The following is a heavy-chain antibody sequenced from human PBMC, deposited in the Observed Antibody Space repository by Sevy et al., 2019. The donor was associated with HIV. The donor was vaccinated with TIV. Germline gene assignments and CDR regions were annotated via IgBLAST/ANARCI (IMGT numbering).Heavy chain of an antibody. CDR2: IYYTGRT. D-gene: IGHD4-4*01. J-gene: IGHJ3*02. CDR3: AREVDVPTDSDAFDI. Sequence: SETLSLTRTVSGDSISSVNYFWSWIRQHPGKGLEWVGYIYYTGRTFYNPSLESRVKISRDTSRNQFSLNLSSVTAADTAVYYCAREVDVPTDSDAFDIWGQGTMVTVSS. V-gene: IGHV4-31*03. CDR1: GDSISSVNYF.